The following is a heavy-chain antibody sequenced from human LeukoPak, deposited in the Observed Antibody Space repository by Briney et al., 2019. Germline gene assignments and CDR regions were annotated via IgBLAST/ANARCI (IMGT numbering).Heavy chain of an antibody. CDR3: ARAGRDGYNYADY. J-gene: IGHJ4*02. Sequence: GGSLRLSCAASGLTVSSNYMSWVRQAPGKGLEWVSVIYSGGSTYYADSVKGRFTISRDNSKNTLYLQMNSLRVEGTAVYYCARAGRDGYNYADYWGQGTLVTVSS. CDR2: IYSGGST. CDR1: GLTVSSNY. D-gene: IGHD5-24*01. V-gene: IGHV3-53*01.